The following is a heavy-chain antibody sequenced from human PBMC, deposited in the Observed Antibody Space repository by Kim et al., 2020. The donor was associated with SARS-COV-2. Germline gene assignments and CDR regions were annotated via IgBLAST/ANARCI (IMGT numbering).Heavy chain of an antibody. CDR1: GFTFDDYA. Sequence: SLRLSCAASGFTFDDYAMHWVRQAPGKGLEWVSGISWNSGSIGYADSVKGRFTISRDNAKNSLYLQMNSLRAEDTALYYCAKDIFGKYYYGSGSSWFDPWGQGTLVTVSS. CDR3: AKDIFGKYYYGSGSSWFDP. D-gene: IGHD3-10*01. CDR2: ISWNSGSI. V-gene: IGHV3-9*01. J-gene: IGHJ5*02.